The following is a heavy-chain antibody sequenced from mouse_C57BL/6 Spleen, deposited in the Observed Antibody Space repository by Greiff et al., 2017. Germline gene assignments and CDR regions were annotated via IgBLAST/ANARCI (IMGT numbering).Heavy chain of an antibody. J-gene: IGHJ4*01. V-gene: IGHV1-19*01. CDR2: INPYNGGT. CDR1: GYTFTDYY. CDR3: AKSDYGLDYAMDY. Sequence: VQLQQSGPVLVKPGASVKMSCKASGYTFTDYYMNWVKQSHGKSLEWIGVINPYNGGTSYNQKFKGKATLTVDKSSSTADMELNSLTSEYSAVYYCAKSDYGLDYAMDYWGQGTSVTVSS. D-gene: IGHD2-4*01.